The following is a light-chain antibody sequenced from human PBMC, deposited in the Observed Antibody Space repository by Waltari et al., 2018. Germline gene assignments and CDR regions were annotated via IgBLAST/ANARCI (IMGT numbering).Light chain of an antibody. Sequence: EIVLTQSPGTLALSPGERATLSCMAGQSVCSSYLAWYQQKPGQAPRLLIYVASSRATGVPDRFSGSVSGTDFTLTISRLEPEDVAVYYCQQYDGAFGQGTKLEIK. V-gene: IGKV3-20*01. CDR3: QQYDGA. CDR1: QSVCSSY. J-gene: IGKJ2*01. CDR2: VAS.